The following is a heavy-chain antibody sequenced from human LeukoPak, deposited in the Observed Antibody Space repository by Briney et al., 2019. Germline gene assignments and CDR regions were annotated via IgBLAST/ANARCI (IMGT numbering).Heavy chain of an antibody. J-gene: IGHJ4*02. CDR1: GFTFSNYA. V-gene: IGHV3-23*01. CDR3: AKAAGSSWYPHFGD. Sequence: PGGSLRLSCAASGFTFSNYAMSWVRQAPGKGLEWVSAISGSVGSTYYADSVKGRFTISRDNSKNTLYLQMNSLRAEDTAVYYCAKAAGSSWYPHFGDWGQGTLVTVSS. D-gene: IGHD6-13*01. CDR2: ISGSVGST.